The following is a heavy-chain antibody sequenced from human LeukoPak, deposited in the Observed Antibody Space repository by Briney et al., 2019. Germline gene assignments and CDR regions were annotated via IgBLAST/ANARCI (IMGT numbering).Heavy chain of an antibody. CDR3: ARDLPHYYDSSGYDY. CDR1: GYTFTGYY. V-gene: IGHV1-2*02. D-gene: IGHD3-22*01. J-gene: IGHJ4*02. CDR2: INPNSGGT. Sequence: ASVKISCKASGYTFTGYYMHWVRQAPGQGLEWMGWINPNSGGTNYAQKFQGRVTMTRDTSISTAYMELSRLRSDDTAVYYCARDLPHYYDSSGYDYWGQGTLVTVSS.